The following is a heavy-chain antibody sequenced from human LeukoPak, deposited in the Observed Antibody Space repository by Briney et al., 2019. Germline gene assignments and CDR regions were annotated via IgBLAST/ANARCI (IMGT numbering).Heavy chain of an antibody. V-gene: IGHV1-69*06. CDR3: ARDLEGYDSSGYCYGRYFDY. Sequence: ASVTVSCKASGGTFSSYAISWVRQAPGQGLEWMGGIIPIFGTANYAQKFQGRVTITADKSTSTAYMELSSLRSEDTAVYYCARDLEGYDSSGYCYGRYFDYWGQGTLVTVSS. J-gene: IGHJ4*02. CDR1: GGTFSSYA. CDR2: IIPIFGTA. D-gene: IGHD3-22*01.